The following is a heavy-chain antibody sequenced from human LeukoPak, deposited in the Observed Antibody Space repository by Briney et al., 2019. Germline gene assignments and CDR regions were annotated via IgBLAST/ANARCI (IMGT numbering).Heavy chain of an antibody. CDR1: GFTFSSYG. Sequence: GGSLRLSCAASGFTFSSYGMHWVRQAPGKGLEWVAVIWYDESNKYYADSVKGRFTISRDNSKNTLYLQMNSLRTEDTAVYYCARDQTAVTGVWGTIDYWGQGTLVTVSS. J-gene: IGHJ4*02. CDR2: IWYDESNK. D-gene: IGHD2-8*02. V-gene: IGHV3-33*01. CDR3: ARDQTAVTGVWGTIDY.